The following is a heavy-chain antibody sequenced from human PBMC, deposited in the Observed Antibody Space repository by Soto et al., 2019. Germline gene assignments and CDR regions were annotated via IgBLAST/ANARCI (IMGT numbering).Heavy chain of an antibody. CDR2: ISGSDDST. CDR1: GFTFSSCA. CDR3: AKGSGDSRYSRLDH. J-gene: IGHJ4*02. V-gene: IGHV3-23*01. D-gene: IGHD2-15*01. Sequence: EVQLLESGGGLVQPGGSLRLSCAASGFTFSSCAMSWVRQAPGKGLEWVSVISGSDDSTYYADSMKGRFTISRDNSKNTLYLQMNSLRAEDTAVYYCAKGSGDSRYSRLDHWGQGTLVTVSS.